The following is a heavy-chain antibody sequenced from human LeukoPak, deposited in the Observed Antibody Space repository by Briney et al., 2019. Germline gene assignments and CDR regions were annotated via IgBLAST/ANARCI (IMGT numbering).Heavy chain of an antibody. CDR1: GATFSSYA. CDR2: INPSGGST. V-gene: IGHV1-46*01. D-gene: IGHD2-15*01. Sequence: GASVKVSCKASGATFSSYAISWVRQAPGQGLEWMGIINPSGGSTTYAQKFQGRVTMTRDTSTSTVYMELSSLRSDDTAVYFCAREAGIGTWIGYCSGDNCRTRFDYWGQGTLVTVSS. CDR3: AREAGIGTWIGYCSGDNCRTRFDY. J-gene: IGHJ4*02.